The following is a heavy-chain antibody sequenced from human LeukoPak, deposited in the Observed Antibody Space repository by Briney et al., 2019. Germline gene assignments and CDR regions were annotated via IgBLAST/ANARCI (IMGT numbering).Heavy chain of an antibody. Sequence: PGGSLRLSCAASGFTFSSYAMSWVRQAPGKGLEWVSAISGSGGSTYYADSVKGRFTISRDNSKNTLYLQMNSLRAEDTAVYNCANHASGSRWTYYFDYWGQGTLVTVSS. J-gene: IGHJ4*02. CDR2: ISGSGGST. CDR3: ANHASGSRWTYYFDY. CDR1: GFTFSSYA. D-gene: IGHD1-26*01. V-gene: IGHV3-23*01.